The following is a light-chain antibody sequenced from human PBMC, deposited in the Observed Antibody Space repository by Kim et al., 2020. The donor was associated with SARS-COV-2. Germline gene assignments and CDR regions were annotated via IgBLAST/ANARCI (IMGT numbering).Light chain of an antibody. J-gene: IGKJ5*01. CDR3: KQYGSSPNT. CDR1: QGVGSIY. V-gene: IGKV3-20*01. CDR2: GAT. Sequence: SPRKRDDRACRASQGVGSIYVAWYQQKRGKAPRLLIYGATSRAGGIADRFSGSGSGQHFPLTISRLEPEDFAVYYCKQYGSSPNTFGQGTPLEI.